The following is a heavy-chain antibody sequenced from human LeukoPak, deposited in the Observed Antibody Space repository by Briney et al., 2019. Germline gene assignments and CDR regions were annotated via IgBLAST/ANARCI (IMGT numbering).Heavy chain of an antibody. J-gene: IGHJ4*02. Sequence: SQTLSLTCAVSGGSISSGGYSWSWIRQPPGKGLEWIGYIYHSGSTYYNPSLKSRVTISVDTSKNQFSLKLSSVTAADTAVYYCARVSGSYYFDYWGQGTLVTVSS. CDR1: GGSISSGGYS. CDR2: IYHSGST. V-gene: IGHV4-30-2*01. D-gene: IGHD1-26*01. CDR3: ARVSGSYYFDY.